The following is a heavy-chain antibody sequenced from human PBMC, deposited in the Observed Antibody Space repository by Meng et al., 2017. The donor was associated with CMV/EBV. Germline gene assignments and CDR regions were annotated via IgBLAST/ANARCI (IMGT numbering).Heavy chain of an antibody. CDR3: ARDRDGNYRHYYGLDV. Sequence: GESLKISCAASGFTFSDYYMSWIRQAPGKGLEWVSYISSSGSTIYYADSVKGRFTISRDNAKNSLYLQMNSLRAENTAVYYCARDRDGNYRHYYGLDVWGQGTTVTVSS. V-gene: IGHV3-11*01. D-gene: IGHD4-11*01. CDR1: GFTFSDYY. CDR2: ISSSGSTI. J-gene: IGHJ6*02.